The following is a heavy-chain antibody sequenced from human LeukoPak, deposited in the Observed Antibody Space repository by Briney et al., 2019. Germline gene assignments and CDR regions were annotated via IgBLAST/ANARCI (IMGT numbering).Heavy chain of an antibody. V-gene: IGHV1-69*13. Sequence: SVKVSCKASGGTFSSYAISWVRQAPGQGLEWMGGIIPIFGTANYAQKFQGRVTITADESTSTAYMELSSLRSEDTAVYYCARGGLSRYYYDSSGYYHAFDIWGQGTMVTVSS. CDR1: GGTFSSYA. CDR2: IIPIFGTA. J-gene: IGHJ3*02. D-gene: IGHD3-22*01. CDR3: ARGGLSRYYYDSSGYYHAFDI.